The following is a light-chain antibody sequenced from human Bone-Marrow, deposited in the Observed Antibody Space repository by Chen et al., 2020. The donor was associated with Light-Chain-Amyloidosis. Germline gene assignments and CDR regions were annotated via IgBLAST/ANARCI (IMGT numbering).Light chain of an antibody. Sequence: QSALTHPAFVSGYPGQSITIPCTGTSSDVGGYNYVSWYQQHPGKAPKLMIYDVSNRPSGVSNRFSGSKSGNTASLTISGLQAEDEADYYCSSYTSSSTLVFGGGTKLTVL. CDR3: SSYTSSSTLV. CDR2: DVS. J-gene: IGLJ2*01. CDR1: SSDVGGYNY. V-gene: IGLV2-14*01.